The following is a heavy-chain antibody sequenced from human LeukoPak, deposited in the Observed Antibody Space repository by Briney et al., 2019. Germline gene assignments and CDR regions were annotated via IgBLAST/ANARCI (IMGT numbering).Heavy chain of an antibody. CDR2: ISYDGSNK. J-gene: IGHJ4*02. CDR3: AKGRPQGATFDY. V-gene: IGHV3-30*18. CDR1: GFTFSSYG. D-gene: IGHD6-6*01. Sequence: GGSLRLSCAASGFTFSSYGMHWVRQAPGKALEWVAVISYDGSNKYYADSVKGRFTISRDNSKNTLYLQMNSLRAEDTAVYYCAKGRPQGATFDYWGQGTLVTVSS.